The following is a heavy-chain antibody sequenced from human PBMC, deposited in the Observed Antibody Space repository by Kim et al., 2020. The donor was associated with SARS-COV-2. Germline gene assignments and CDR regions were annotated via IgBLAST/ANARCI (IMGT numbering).Heavy chain of an antibody. CDR1: GFTFSNYA. CDR3: VKSPYYDSYYYGMDV. D-gene: IGHD3-9*01. J-gene: IGHJ6*02. CDR2: ISSNGGST. Sequence: GGSLRLSCSASGFTFSNYAMHWVRQAPGKGLEYVSAISSNGGSTYYADSVKGRFTISRDNSKNTLYLQMSSLRAEDTAVYYCVKSPYYDSYYYGMDVWGQGTPVTVSS. V-gene: IGHV3-64D*06.